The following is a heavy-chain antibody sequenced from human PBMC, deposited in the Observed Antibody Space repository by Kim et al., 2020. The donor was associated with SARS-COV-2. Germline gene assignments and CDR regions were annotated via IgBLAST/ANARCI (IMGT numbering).Heavy chain of an antibody. J-gene: IGHJ4*02. V-gene: IGHV3-11*03. CDR3: AKGRIQLWELIDY. D-gene: IGHD5-18*01. CDR1: GFTFSDYY. CDR2: ISSSSSYT. Sequence: GGSLRLSCAASGFTFSDYYMSWIRQAPGKGLEWVSYISSSSSYTNYADSVKGRFTISRDNAKNSLYLQMNSLRAEDTAVYYCAKGRIQLWELIDYWGQGTLVTVSS.